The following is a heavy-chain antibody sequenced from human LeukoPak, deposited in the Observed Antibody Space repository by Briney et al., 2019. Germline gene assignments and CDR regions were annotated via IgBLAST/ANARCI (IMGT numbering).Heavy chain of an antibody. J-gene: IGHJ4*02. D-gene: IGHD6-19*01. CDR1: GASISSYY. CDR3: ARHLYGSGLHRIDY. CDR2: RHYRGTT. V-gene: IGHV4-59*08. Sequence: SESLSLTCTVSGASISSYYWSWIRQPPGKGLEWIASRHYRGTTNYNPSLKSRVTISVDTSKNQFSLKLSSVTAADTAVYHCARHLYGSGLHRIDYWGQGTLVTVSS.